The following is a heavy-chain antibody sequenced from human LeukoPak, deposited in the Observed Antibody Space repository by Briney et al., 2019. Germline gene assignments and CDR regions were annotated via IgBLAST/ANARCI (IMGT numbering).Heavy chain of an antibody. D-gene: IGHD6-13*01. CDR1: GFTFSSYS. Sequence: GGSLRLSCAASGFTFSSYSMNWVRQAPGKGLEWVSYISSSSSTIYYADSVKGRFTISRDDAKNSLYPQMNSLRDEDTAVYYCARDQGADSWWDYWGQGTLVTVSS. J-gene: IGHJ4*02. V-gene: IGHV3-48*02. CDR3: ARDQGADSWWDY. CDR2: ISSSSSTI.